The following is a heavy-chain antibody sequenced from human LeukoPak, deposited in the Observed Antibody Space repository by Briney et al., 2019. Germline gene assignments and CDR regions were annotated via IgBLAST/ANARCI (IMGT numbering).Heavy chain of an antibody. CDR2: IVVGSGNT. Sequence: SVKVSCKTSGFTFISSAVQCVRQARGQRLEWIGWIVVGSGNTNYAQKFQERVTITRDMSTSTAYMELSSLRSEDTAVYYCAADPSYSSGYRYYFDYWGQGTLVTVSS. J-gene: IGHJ4*02. V-gene: IGHV1-58*01. CDR3: AADPSYSSGYRYYFDY. D-gene: IGHD3-22*01. CDR1: GFTFISSA.